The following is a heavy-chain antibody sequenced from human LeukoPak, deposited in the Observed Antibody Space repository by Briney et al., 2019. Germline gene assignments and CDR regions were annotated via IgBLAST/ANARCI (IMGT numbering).Heavy chain of an antibody. Sequence: GGSLRLSCAASGFTFSSNYMNWVRQAPGKGLEWVSVIYGGGNIYYADSVKGRFTISRDNSKNTLYLQMNSLRAEDTAVYYCARGAGYNYPYYFDYWGQGTLVTVSS. CDR1: GFTFSSNY. V-gene: IGHV3-53*01. J-gene: IGHJ4*02. D-gene: IGHD5-24*01. CDR2: IYGGGNI. CDR3: ARGAGYNYPYYFDY.